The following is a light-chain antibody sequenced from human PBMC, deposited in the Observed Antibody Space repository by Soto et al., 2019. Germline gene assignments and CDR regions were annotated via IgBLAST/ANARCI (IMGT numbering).Light chain of an antibody. CDR1: SSDVDDYKY. CDR2: EVS. CDR3: SSYAGSNNVV. Sequence: QSVLTQPASVSGSPGQSITISCSGTSSDVDDYKYVSWYQQHPGKAPKLMIYEVSNRPSGVSNRFSGSKSGNTASLTISGLQAEDEADYYCSSYAGSNNVVFGGGTKLTVL. V-gene: IGLV2-14*01. J-gene: IGLJ2*01.